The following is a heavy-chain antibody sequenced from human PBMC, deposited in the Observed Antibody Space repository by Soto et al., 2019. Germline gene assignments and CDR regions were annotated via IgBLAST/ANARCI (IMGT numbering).Heavy chain of an antibody. D-gene: IGHD3-10*01. V-gene: IGHV1-2*04. Sequence: QVQLVQSGAEVKKPGASVKVSCKASGYTFTGYYMHWVRQAPGQGLEWMGWINPNSGGTNYAQKFQGWVTMTRDTSIRTAYMELSRLRSDDTAVYYCARGGHYYGSGSYLIPGDYWGQGTLVTVSS. J-gene: IGHJ4*02. CDR2: INPNSGGT. CDR3: ARGGHYYGSGSYLIPGDY. CDR1: GYTFTGYY.